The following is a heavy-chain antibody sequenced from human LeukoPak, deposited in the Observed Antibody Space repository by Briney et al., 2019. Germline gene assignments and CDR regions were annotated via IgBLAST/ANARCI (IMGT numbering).Heavy chain of an antibody. J-gene: IGHJ6*02. Sequence: PSETLSLTCAVYGGSFSGYYWSWIRQPPGKGLEWIGEINHSGSTNYNPSLKSRVTISVDTSKNQFSLKLSSVTAADTAVYYCARVVGIAAAGTSAYGMDVWGQGTTVTVSS. CDR2: INHSGST. V-gene: IGHV4-34*01. CDR1: GGSFSGYY. D-gene: IGHD6-13*01. CDR3: ARVVGIAAAGTSAYGMDV.